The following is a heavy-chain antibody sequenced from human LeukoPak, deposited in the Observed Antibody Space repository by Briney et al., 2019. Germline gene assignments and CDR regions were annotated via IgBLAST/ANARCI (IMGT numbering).Heavy chain of an antibody. CDR3: VRQRLWSDL. CDR1: NVSITQPHHY. D-gene: IGHD4/OR15-4a*01. CDR2: VHYDGYS. V-gene: IGHV4-39*01. Sequence: SEPLSLTCTVSNVSITQPHHYWGWLRQPPGKGLEWIGNVHYDGYSYYNPSLRGRVSISIDTSKKQFALNVNSLTAADTAVYYCVRQRLWSDLWGQGALVIVSS. J-gene: IGHJ5*02.